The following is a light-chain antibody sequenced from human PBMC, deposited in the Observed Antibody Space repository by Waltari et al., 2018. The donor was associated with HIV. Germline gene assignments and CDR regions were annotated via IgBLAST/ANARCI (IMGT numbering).Light chain of an antibody. CDR1: TSEIGGYDY. Sequence: QSALTQPASVSGSLGQSITFPCTGTTSEIGGYDYVSWYQQHPGEAPKIIIYDVTNRPSGISDRFSGSKSGDTASLTISGLQAEDEADYYCTSFTTTTAWVFGGGTKLTVL. CDR2: DVT. J-gene: IGLJ3*02. V-gene: IGLV2-14*03. CDR3: TSFTTTTAWV.